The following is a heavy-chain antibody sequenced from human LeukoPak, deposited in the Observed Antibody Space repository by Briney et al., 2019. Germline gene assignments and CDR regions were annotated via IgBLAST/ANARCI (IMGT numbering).Heavy chain of an antibody. V-gene: IGHV3-30*02. J-gene: IGHJ4*02. CDR1: GFTFSSYG. D-gene: IGHD2-2*01. CDR3: AKDYALYCSSTSCYFFDY. Sequence: GGSLRLSCAASGFTFSSYGMHWVRQAPGKGLEWVAFIRYDGSNKYYADSVKGRFTISRDNSKNTLYLQMNSLRAEDTAVYYCAKDYALYCSSTSCYFFDYWGQGTLVTVSP. CDR2: IRYDGSNK.